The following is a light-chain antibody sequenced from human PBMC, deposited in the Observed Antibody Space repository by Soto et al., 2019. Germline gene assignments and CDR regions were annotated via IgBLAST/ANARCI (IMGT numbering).Light chain of an antibody. CDR1: QSVSINF. V-gene: IGKV3-20*01. CDR3: QQYRRSGYT. J-gene: IGKJ2*01. Sequence: EVVLTQSPATLPLSPGERATLSCRASQSVSINFSVWYQQTPGQAPRLLIYAASNRATGIPDSFSASGSGSDLTLTSSRLEPEDFAMYHCQQYRRSGYTFGQGTKVEVK. CDR2: AAS.